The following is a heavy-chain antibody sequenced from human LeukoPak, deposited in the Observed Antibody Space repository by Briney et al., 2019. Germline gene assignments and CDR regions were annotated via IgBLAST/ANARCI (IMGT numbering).Heavy chain of an antibody. D-gene: IGHD6-13*01. J-gene: IGHJ6*02. V-gene: IGHV1-2*06. CDR3: ARDGLGIAAFYGMDV. CDR2: INPNSGGT. CDR1: GYTFTGYY. Sequence: ASVKVSCKASGYTFTGYYMHWVRQAPGQGLEWMGRINPNSGGTNYAQKVQGRVTMTRDTSISTAYMELSRLRSDDTAVYYCARDGLGIAAFYGMDVWGQGTTVTVSS.